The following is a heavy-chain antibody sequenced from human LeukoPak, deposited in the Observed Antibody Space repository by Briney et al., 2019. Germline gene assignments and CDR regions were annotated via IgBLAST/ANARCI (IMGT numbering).Heavy chain of an antibody. V-gene: IGHV4-61*02. CDR1: GGSISSGSYY. D-gene: IGHD3-10*02. CDR3: ARERYYYARGGLDV. CDR2: IYTSGST. Sequence: PSQTLSLTCTVSGGSISSGSYYWSWIRQPAGKGLEWIGRIYTSGSTNYNPSLKSRVTISVDTSKNQFSLKLSSVTAADTAVYYCARERYYYARGGLDVWGKGTTVTVPS. J-gene: IGHJ6*04.